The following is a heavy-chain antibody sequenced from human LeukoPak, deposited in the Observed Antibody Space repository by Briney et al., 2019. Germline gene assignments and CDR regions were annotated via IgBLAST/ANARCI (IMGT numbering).Heavy chain of an antibody. V-gene: IGHV3-23*01. D-gene: IGHD6-19*01. J-gene: IGHJ4*02. Sequence: GGSLRLSCAASGFTSGIYAVSWVRQAPGKGLEWVSAISGSGGSTYYADSVKGRFTISRDNSKNTLYLQMNSLRAEDTAVYYCAKGEQWSDYWGQGTLVTVSS. CDR2: ISGSGGST. CDR3: AKGEQWSDY. CDR1: GFTSGIYA.